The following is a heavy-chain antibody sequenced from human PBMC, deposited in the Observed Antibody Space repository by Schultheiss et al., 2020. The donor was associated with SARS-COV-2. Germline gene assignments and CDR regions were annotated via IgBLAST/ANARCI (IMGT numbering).Heavy chain of an antibody. CDR3: TTVKYSYGLYYYYGMDV. V-gene: IGHV3-15*01. D-gene: IGHD5-18*01. CDR1: GFIVSSNY. J-gene: IGHJ6*02. Sequence: GGSLRLSCAASGFIVSSNYMTWVRRAPGKGLEWVGRIKSKTDGGTTDYAAPVKGRFTISRDDSKNTLYLQMNSLKTEDTAVYYCTTVKYSYGLYYYYGMDVWGQGTTVTVSS. CDR2: IKSKTDGGTT.